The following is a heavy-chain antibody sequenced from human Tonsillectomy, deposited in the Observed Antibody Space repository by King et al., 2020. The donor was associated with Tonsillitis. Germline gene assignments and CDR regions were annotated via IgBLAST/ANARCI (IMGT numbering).Heavy chain of an antibody. V-gene: IGHV4-39*07. CDR3: ARLSVAAVGPLDY. CDR1: GGSISSSSYY. J-gene: IGHJ4*02. D-gene: IGHD6-13*01. Sequence: LQLQESGPGLVKPSETLSLTCTVSGGSISSSSYYWGWIRQPPGKGLEWIGSIYYSGSTYYNPSLKSRVTISVDTSKNQFSLKLSSVTAADTAVYYCARLSVAAVGPLDYWGQGTLVTVSS. CDR2: IYYSGST.